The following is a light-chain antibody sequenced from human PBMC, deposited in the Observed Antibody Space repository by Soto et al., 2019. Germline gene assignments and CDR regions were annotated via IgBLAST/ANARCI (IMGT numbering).Light chain of an antibody. Sequence: DIQTTQSPSRLSASVGDRVPITCRASQSISSYLNWYQQKPGKIPNLLIYAASTLQAGVPSRFSGSGSGTDFTLTISSLQPEDVAAYYCQKYNSAPRTCGGGTKVDIK. CDR3: QKYNSAPRT. V-gene: IGKV1-27*01. J-gene: IGKJ4*01. CDR1: QSISSY. CDR2: AAS.